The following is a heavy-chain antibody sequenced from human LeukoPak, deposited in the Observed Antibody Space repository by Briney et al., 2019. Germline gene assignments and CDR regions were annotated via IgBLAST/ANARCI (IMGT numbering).Heavy chain of an antibody. CDR3: ARAIAVAGPYYFDY. D-gene: IGHD6-19*01. J-gene: IGHJ4*02. CDR2: IGSVTTFI. CDR1: GFTFSDYT. Sequence: PGGSLRLSCAASGFTFSDYTMNWVRQAPGKGLEWVSSIGSVTTFIYYADSVKGRFTISRDNAKNSLSLQMNSLRAEDTAVYYCARAIAVAGPYYFDYWGQGTLVTVSS. V-gene: IGHV3-21*01.